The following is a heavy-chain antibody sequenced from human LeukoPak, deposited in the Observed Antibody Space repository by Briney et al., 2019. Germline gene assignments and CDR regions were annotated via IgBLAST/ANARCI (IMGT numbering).Heavy chain of an antibody. CDR3: AREYSGSSGRSFDY. Sequence: SVKGRFTISRDSAKNSLYLQMNSLRAEDTAVYYCAREYSGSSGRSFDYWGQGTLVIVSS. D-gene: IGHD6-6*01. J-gene: IGHJ4*02. V-gene: IGHV3-48*01.